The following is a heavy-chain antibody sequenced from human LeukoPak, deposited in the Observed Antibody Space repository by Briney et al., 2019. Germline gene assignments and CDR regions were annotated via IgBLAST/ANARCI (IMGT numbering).Heavy chain of an antibody. Sequence: PGESLKISCKGSGYSFTSYWIGWVRQMPGKGLEWMGIIYPGDSDTRYSPSFQGQVTISADKSISTAYLQWSSLKASDTAMYYCARRSVGATIGGIGWEFDYWGQGTLVTVSS. J-gene: IGHJ4*02. V-gene: IGHV5-51*01. CDR3: ARRSVGATIGGIGWEFDY. CDR1: GYSFTSYW. D-gene: IGHD1-26*01. CDR2: IYPGDSDT.